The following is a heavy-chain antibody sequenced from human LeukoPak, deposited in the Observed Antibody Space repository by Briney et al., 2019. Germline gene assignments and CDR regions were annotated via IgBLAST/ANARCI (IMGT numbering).Heavy chain of an antibody. J-gene: IGHJ6*03. V-gene: IGHV4-4*07. CDR2: IYTSGST. Sequence: PSETLSLTCTVSGGSISSYYWSWIRQPAGKGLEWIGRIYTSGSTNYNPSPKRRVTISVDKYKNQLSLKLSSVTAADTAVYYCARSGVLRPVYYYYMDVWGKGTTVTVSS. D-gene: IGHD3-10*01. CDR1: GGSISSYY. CDR3: ARSGVLRPVYYYYMDV.